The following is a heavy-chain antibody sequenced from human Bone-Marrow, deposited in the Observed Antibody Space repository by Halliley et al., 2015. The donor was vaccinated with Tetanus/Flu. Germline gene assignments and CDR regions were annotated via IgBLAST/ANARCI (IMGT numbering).Heavy chain of an antibody. Sequence: NNKYYVGSVKGRFTISRDNAKNSLYLQMNNVRAEDTAVYFCARNLIYTATADPSQNYYYNGMDVWGQGTTVTVSS. CDR3: ARNLIYTATADPSQNYYYNGMDV. V-gene: IGHV3-7*04. D-gene: IGHD3-22*01. J-gene: IGHJ6*02. CDR2: NNK.